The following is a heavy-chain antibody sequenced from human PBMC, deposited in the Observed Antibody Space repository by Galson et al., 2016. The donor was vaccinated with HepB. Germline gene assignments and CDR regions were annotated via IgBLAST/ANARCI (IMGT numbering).Heavy chain of an antibody. V-gene: IGHV1-69*13. CDR2: IVPIFGTA. J-gene: IGHJ6*03. CDR3: ARSPRGGYLGGLRYYYYYLDV. D-gene: IGHD2-15*01. Sequence: SVKVSCKASGGTFSSYAISWVRQAPRQGLEWMGGIVPIFGTANYAQRFQGRVTITADESASTAYMELGSLRSEDTAVYYCARSPRGGYLGGLRYYYYYLDVWSKGTTVTVSS. CDR1: GGTFSSYA.